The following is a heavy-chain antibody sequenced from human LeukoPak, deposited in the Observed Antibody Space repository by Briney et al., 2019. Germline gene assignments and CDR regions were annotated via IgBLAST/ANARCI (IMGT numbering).Heavy chain of an antibody. D-gene: IGHD6-13*01. J-gene: IGHJ1*01. CDR3: AKDLKQQLVLRYFQD. CDR2: IRYDGSNK. Sequence: PGGSLRLSCAASGFTFSSYGMHWVRQAPGKGLEWVAFIRYDGSNKHYADSVKGRFTISRDNPNFTLHLQMNNLRPEDTAVYYCAKDLKQQLVLRYFQDWGQGTLVTVSS. CDR1: GFTFSSYG. V-gene: IGHV3-30*02.